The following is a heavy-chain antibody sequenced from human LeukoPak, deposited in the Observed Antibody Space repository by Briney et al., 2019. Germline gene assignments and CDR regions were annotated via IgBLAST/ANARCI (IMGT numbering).Heavy chain of an antibody. D-gene: IGHD4-17*01. V-gene: IGHV1-46*01. CDR2: INPTGDST. Sequence: ASVTVSCTASGYTFTNYYIHWVRQAPGQGLEWMGIINPTGDSTTYAQKFQGRVTMTGDTSTNTVYMELARLRSDDTAVYYCARGSGYGDSPGLDWGQGTLVTVSS. CDR3: ARGSGYGDSPGLD. CDR1: GYTFTNYY. J-gene: IGHJ4*02.